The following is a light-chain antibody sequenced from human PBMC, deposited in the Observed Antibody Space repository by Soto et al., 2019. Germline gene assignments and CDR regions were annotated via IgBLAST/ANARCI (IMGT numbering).Light chain of an antibody. V-gene: IGKV1-39*01. CDR2: GAS. CDR1: QSISTY. CDR3: QQYNTDQGT. J-gene: IGKJ1*01. Sequence: DIPMTQSPSSLSASVGDRVTFTCRASQSISTYVNWYEQKPGKAPNLLIYGASNLQSGVPSRFSGGGSGTDFTLTIGSLQPDAFATYYCQQYNTDQGTLGPGTEGEIK.